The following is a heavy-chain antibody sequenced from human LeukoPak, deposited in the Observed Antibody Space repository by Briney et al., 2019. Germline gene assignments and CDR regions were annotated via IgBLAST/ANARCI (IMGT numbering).Heavy chain of an antibody. CDR3: ARDLKMGYSSGRYSWGTGSSNDY. J-gene: IGHJ4*02. V-gene: IGHV1-18*01. Sequence: AASVKVSCKASGYTFTSYGISWVRQAPGQGLEWMGWISAYNGNTNYAQKLQGGVTMTTDTSTSTAYIELRSLRYDDTAVYYCARDLKMGYSSGRYSWGTGSSNDYWGQGTLVTVSS. CDR2: ISAYNGNT. D-gene: IGHD6-19*01. CDR1: GYTFTSYG.